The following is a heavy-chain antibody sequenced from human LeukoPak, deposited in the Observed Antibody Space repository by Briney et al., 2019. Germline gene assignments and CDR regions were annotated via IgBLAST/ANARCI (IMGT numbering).Heavy chain of an antibody. Sequence: SETLSLTCAVYGGSFSGYYWSWIRQPPGKGLEWIGEINHSGSTNYNPSLKSRVTISVDTSKNQFSLKLSSVTAADTAVYYCARLRNQQLNFDYWGQGTLVTVSS. CDR1: GGSFSGYY. CDR2: INHSGST. J-gene: IGHJ4*02. CDR3: ARLRNQQLNFDY. V-gene: IGHV4-34*01. D-gene: IGHD5-18*01.